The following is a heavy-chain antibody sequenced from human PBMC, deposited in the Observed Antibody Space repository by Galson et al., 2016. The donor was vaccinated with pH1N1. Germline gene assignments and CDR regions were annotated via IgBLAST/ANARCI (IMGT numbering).Heavy chain of an antibody. J-gene: IGHJ3*01. Sequence: QSGAEVKKSGESLKISCKGSGYSFKSYWIAWVRQMPGKGLEWMGIIYPGDSDTRYSPSFLGQVIMSADKSISTAFLQWSSLNASDTAMYYCARRGINGTDFWGHGIMVTVSS. V-gene: IGHV5-51*01. CDR2: IYPGDSDT. CDR1: GYSFKSYW. CDR3: ARRGINGTDF. D-gene: IGHD1/OR15-1a*01.